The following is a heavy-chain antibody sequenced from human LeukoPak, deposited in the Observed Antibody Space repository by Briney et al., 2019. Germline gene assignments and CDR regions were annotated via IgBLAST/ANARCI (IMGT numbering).Heavy chain of an antibody. J-gene: IGHJ1*01. CDR2: IIPIFGTA. CDR3: ARTQRGSGCRHLAEYFQH. Sequence: SVKVSCKASGGTFSSYAISWVRHAPGQGLEWMGGIIPIFGTANYAQKFQGRVTITADESTSTAYMELSSLRSEDTAVYYCARTQRGSGCRHLAEYFQHWGQGTLVTVSS. D-gene: IGHD1-26*01. V-gene: IGHV1-69*13. CDR1: GGTFSSYA.